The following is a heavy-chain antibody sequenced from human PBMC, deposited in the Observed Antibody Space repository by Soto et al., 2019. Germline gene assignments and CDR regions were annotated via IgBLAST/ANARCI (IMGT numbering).Heavy chain of an antibody. CDR1: GASISSSNW. J-gene: IGHJ6*02. D-gene: IGHD6-13*01. V-gene: IGHV4-4*02. Sequence: PSETLSLTCTVSGASISSSNWWSWVRQPPGKGLEWIGEIYHSGSTNYNPSLKSRVTISVDKSKNQFSLKLSSVTAADTAVYYCARRQLSSDYYYGMDVWGQGTTVTVSS. CDR3: ARRQLSSDYYYGMDV. CDR2: IYHSGST.